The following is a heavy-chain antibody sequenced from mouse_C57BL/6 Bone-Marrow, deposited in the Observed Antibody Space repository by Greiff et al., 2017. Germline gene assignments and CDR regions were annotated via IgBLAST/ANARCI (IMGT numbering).Heavy chain of an antibody. J-gene: IGHJ2*01. CDR2: INPGSGGT. Sequence: VQLQQSGAELVRPGTSVKVSCKASGYAFTNYLIEWVKQRPGQGLEWIGVINPGSGGTNYNEKFKGKATLTADKSSSTSYMQLSSLTSEDSAVYFCARGLYDYYYFDYWGQGTTLTVSP. V-gene: IGHV1-54*01. D-gene: IGHD2-4*01. CDR1: GYAFTNYL. CDR3: ARGLYDYYYFDY.